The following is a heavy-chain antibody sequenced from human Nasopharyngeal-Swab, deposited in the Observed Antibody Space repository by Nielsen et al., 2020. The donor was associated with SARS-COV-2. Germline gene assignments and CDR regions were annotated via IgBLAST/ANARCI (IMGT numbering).Heavy chain of an antibody. V-gene: IGHV3-53*01. D-gene: IGHD3-16*01. CDR2: IYSGGST. CDR1: GFTVSSNY. Sequence: GESLKISCAASGFTVSSNYTSWVRQAPGKGLEWVSVIYSGGSTYYADSVKGRFTISRDNSKNTLYLQMNSLRAEDTAVYYCARGGGDDYVWGSYNYYFDYWGQGTLVTVSS. J-gene: IGHJ4*02. CDR3: ARGGGDDYVWGSYNYYFDY.